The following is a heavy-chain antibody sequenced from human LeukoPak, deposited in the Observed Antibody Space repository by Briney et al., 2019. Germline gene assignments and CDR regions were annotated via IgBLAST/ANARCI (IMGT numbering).Heavy chain of an antibody. V-gene: IGHV4-4*07. CDR2: IYTRGST. CDR1: GGSINNYY. Sequence: SETLSLTCTVSGGSINNYYWSWIRQPAGKGLEWIGRIYTRGSTNYNPSLKSRVTMSVDSSKNQCSLKLSSVTAADTAVYYCARGRYCSADICSGGDAFDIWGQGTMVSVSS. J-gene: IGHJ3*02. D-gene: IGHD2-15*01. CDR3: ARGRYCSADICSGGDAFDI.